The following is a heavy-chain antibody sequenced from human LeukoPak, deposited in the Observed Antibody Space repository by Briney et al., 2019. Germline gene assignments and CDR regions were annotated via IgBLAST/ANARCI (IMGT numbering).Heavy chain of an antibody. CDR2: IIPIFGTA. CDR3: ARDTLVVPAAMRGNYYYYGMDV. V-gene: IGHV1-69*13. CDR1: GGTFSSYA. Sequence: SVKVSFKASGGTFSSYAISWVRQAPGQGLEWMGGIIPIFGTANYAQKFQGRVTITADESTSTAYMELSSLRSEDTAVYYCARDTLVVPAAMRGNYYYYGMDVWGQGTTVTVS. J-gene: IGHJ6*02. D-gene: IGHD2-2*01.